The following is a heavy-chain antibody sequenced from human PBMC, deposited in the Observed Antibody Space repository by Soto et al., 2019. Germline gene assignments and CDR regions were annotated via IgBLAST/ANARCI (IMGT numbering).Heavy chain of an antibody. D-gene: IGHD2-21*01. CDR2: IIVFFGIT. Sequence: QVQLVQSGAEVKKPGSSVTVSCKASGDTFSSLAISWVRQAPGQGLEWMGGIIVFFGITNYAQKFQGRVTITADESTSTAYMELGSLRSEDPAGYYCAGAIVVVGGGAYNWFDPWGQGTLVTVSS. V-gene: IGHV1-69*01. CDR1: GDTFSSLA. J-gene: IGHJ5*02. CDR3: AGAIVVVGGGAYNWFDP.